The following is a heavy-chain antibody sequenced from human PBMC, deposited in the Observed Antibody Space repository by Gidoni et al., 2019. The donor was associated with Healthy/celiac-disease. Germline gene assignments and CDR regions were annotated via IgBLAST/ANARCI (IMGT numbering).Heavy chain of an antibody. V-gene: IGHV4-59*01. J-gene: IGHJ6*02. CDR2: IYYSGST. D-gene: IGHD6-13*01. Sequence: QVQLQESGPGLVKPSETLSLTCTVSGGSISSYYWSWIRQPPGKGLEWIGYIYYSGSTNYNPSLKSRVTISVDTSKNQFSLKLSSVTAADTAVYYCARAGASSWYGVTGTVKPEQSRYYYYYGMDVWGQGTTVTVSS. CDR1: GGSISSYY. CDR3: ARAGASSWYGVTGTVKPEQSRYYYYYGMDV.